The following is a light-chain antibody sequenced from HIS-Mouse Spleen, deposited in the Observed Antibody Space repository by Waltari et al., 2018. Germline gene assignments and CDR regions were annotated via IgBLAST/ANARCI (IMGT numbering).Light chain of an antibody. J-gene: IGLJ1*01. CDR2: DVS. V-gene: IGLV2-14*03. CDR1: RRDVGGYNY. CDR3: SSYTSSSTYV. Sequence: QSALTQPASVSGSPGQSITLSCTGTRRDVGGYNYVSWYQHHPGKAPKLMIYDVSNRPSGVSNRFSGSKSGNTASLTISGLQAEDEADYYCSSYTSSSTYVFGTGTKVTVL.